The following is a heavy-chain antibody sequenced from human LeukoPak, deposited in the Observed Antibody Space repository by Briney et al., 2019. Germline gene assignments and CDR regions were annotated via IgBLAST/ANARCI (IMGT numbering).Heavy chain of an antibody. V-gene: IGHV3-30*07. CDR3: ARASGYSGYDPFDY. J-gene: IGHJ4*02. CDR2: ISYDGSNK. Sequence: GGSLRLSCAASGFTFSSYAMHWVRQAPGKGLKWVAVISYDGSNKYYADSVKGRFTISRDNSKNTLYLQMNTLRAEDTAVYYCARASGYSGYDPFDYWGQGTLVTVSS. CDR1: GFTFSSYA. D-gene: IGHD5-12*01.